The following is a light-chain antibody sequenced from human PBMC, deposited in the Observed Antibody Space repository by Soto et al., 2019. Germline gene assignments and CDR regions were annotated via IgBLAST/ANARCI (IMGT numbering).Light chain of an antibody. Sequence: NFMLTQPHSVSESPGKTVTISCTGSSGSIASNYVQWYQQRPCSAPTTVIYEDNQRPSGVPDRFSGSIDSSSNSASLTISGLKTEDEADYYCQSYDSSNQDVVFGGGTKLTVL. CDR3: QSYDSSNQDVV. V-gene: IGLV6-57*02. CDR1: SGSIASNY. J-gene: IGLJ2*01. CDR2: EDN.